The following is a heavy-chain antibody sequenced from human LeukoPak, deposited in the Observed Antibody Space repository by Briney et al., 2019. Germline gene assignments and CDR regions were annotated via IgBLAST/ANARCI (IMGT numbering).Heavy chain of an antibody. CDR3: ARDYGGNYHFDY. CDR1: GASVSTYY. J-gene: IGHJ4*02. Sequence: LETLSLTCTVSGASVSTYYWGWIRQPAGKGLEWIGRIYASGNTNYNPSLKSRVTISRDTSKNQFSLRLTSVTAADTDVYYCARDYGGNYHFDYWGQGTLVTVSS. D-gene: IGHD4/OR15-4a*01. CDR2: IYASGNT. V-gene: IGHV4-4*07.